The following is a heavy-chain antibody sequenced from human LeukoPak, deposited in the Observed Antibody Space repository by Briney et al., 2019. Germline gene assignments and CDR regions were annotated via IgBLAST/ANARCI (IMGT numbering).Heavy chain of an antibody. CDR2: ITSSDSTI. CDR1: GFTFSDYY. Sequence: GGSLRLSCAASGFTFSDYYTSWIRQAPGKGLEWVSYITSSDSTIYYADSVKGRFTISRDNAKNSLYLQMHSLRAEDTAVYYCARGDFWSGYWYFDLWGRGTLVTVSS. V-gene: IGHV3-11*01. CDR3: ARGDFWSGYWYFDL. D-gene: IGHD3-3*01. J-gene: IGHJ2*01.